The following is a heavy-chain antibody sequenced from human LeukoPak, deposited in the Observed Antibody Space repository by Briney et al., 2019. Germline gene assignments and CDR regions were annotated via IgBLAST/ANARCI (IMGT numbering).Heavy chain of an antibody. Sequence: GGSLRLSCAASGFTFSSYGMNWVRQAPGKGLEWVSYYASSVKGRFTISRDNAKNSLYLQMNSLRAEDTAVYYCARTTEAHSWQTRYYSYYMDVWGKGTTVTVSS. CDR1: GFTFSSYG. D-gene: IGHD6-13*01. J-gene: IGHJ6*03. V-gene: IGHV3-48*01. CDR3: ARTTEAHSWQTRYYSYYMDV.